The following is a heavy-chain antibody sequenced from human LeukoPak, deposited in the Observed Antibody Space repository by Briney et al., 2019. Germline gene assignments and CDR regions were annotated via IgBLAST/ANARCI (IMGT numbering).Heavy chain of an antibody. CDR3: AKDLLTAMVNGFGGY. Sequence: PGGSLRLSCAASGFTFSSYGMHWVRQAPGKGLEWVAFIRYDGSNKYYADSVKGRFTISRDNSKNTLYLQMNSLRAEDTAVYYCAKDLLTAMVNGFGGYWGQGTLVTVSS. CDR1: GFTFSSYG. D-gene: IGHD5-18*01. V-gene: IGHV3-30*02. CDR2: IRYDGSNK. J-gene: IGHJ4*02.